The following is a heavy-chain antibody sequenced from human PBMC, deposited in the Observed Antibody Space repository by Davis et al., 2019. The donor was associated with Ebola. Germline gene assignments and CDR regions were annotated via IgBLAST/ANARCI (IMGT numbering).Heavy chain of an antibody. Sequence: MPSETLSLTCTVSGGSISSSSYYWGWIRQPPGKGLEWIGSIYYSGSTNYNPSLKSRVTISVDTSKNQFSLKLSSVTAADTAVYYCARDRLRYFDWLLKVYYYYYGMDVWGQGTTVTVSS. D-gene: IGHD3-9*01. CDR1: GGSISSSSYY. J-gene: IGHJ6*02. V-gene: IGHV4-39*07. CDR2: IYYSGST. CDR3: ARDRLRYFDWLLKVYYYYYGMDV.